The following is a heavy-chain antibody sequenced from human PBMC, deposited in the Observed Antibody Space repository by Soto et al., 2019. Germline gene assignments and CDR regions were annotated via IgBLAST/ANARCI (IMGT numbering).Heavy chain of an antibody. CDR1: GFTFSSYG. CDR3: ANRNDYGSGSYFPFDH. Sequence: ERSLRGFCAASGFTFSSYGMSWVRQAPGKGLEWVSSISGSGGSTYYADSVKGRFTISRDNSKNTPYLQMSSLRAEDTAVYYCANRNDYGSGSYFPFDHWGQGTLVTVSS. D-gene: IGHD3-10*01. V-gene: IGHV3-23*01. CDR2: ISGSGGST. J-gene: IGHJ4*02.